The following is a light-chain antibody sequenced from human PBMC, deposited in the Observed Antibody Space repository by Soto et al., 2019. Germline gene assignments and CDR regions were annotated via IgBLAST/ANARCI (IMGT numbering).Light chain of an antibody. V-gene: IGLV2-11*01. CDR1: SSDVGAYNY. J-gene: IGLJ2*01. CDR3: CSLAGSYTVI. Sequence: QSALTQPPSVSGSPRQSVSISCTGTSSDVGAYNYVSWYQQHPGEAPKLMIYDVSRRPSGVPDRFSGSKSGNTASLTISGLQAEDEADYYCCSLAGSYTVIFGGGTKRTVL. CDR2: DVS.